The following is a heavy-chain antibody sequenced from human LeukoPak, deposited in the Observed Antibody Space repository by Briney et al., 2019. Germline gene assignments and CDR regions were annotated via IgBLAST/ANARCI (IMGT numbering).Heavy chain of an antibody. CDR2: IYPGDSDT. J-gene: IGHJ3*02. V-gene: IGHV5-51*01. CDR3: ARHLALRDAFNI. Sequence: GESLRISCKGSGSPFSSYWIGWVRQMPGKGLERMGIIYPGDSDTRYSPSFQGQVTISADKSISTAYLQWSSLKASDTAMYYCARHLALRDAFNIWGQGTMVTVSS. CDR1: GSPFSSYW.